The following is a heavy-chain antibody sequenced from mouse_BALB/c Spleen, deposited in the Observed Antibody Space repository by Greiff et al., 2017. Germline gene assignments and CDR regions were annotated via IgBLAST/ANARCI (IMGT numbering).Heavy chain of an antibody. J-gene: IGHJ3*01. CDR3: ARHDGAWFAY. CDR1: GYSITSDYA. D-gene: IGHD2-12*01. Sequence: EVKLMESGPGLVKPSQSLSLTCTVTGYSITSDYAWNWIRQFPGNKLEWMGYISYSGSTSYNPSLKSRISITRDTSKNQFFLQLNSVTTEDTATYYCARHDGAWFAYWGQGTLVTVSA. V-gene: IGHV3-2*02. CDR2: ISYSGST.